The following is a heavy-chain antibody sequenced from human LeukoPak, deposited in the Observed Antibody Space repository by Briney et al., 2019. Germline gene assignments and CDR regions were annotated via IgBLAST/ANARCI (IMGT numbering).Heavy chain of an antibody. CDR3: TRAKVPPRPTWFGP. J-gene: IGHJ5*02. Sequence: SVKVSCKASGGTFSSYAISWVRQAPGQGLEWMGGIIPIFGTANYAQKFQGRVTITADESTSTAYMELSSLRSEDTAVYYCTRAKVPPRPTWFGPWGQGTLVTVSS. CDR2: IIPIFGTA. CDR1: GGTFSSYA. V-gene: IGHV1-69*13. D-gene: IGHD3-10*01.